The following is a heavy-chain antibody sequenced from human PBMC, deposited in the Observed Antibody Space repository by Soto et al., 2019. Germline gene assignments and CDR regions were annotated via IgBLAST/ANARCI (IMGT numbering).Heavy chain of an antibody. D-gene: IGHD1-1*01. CDR2: IYYSGST. CDR3: ARSAVEWFDP. V-gene: IGHV4-59*01. J-gene: IGHJ5*02. CDR1: GGSISSYY. Sequence: SETLSLTCTVPGGSISSYYWSWIRQPPGKGLEWIGYIYYSGSTNYNPSLKSRVTISVDTSKNQFSLKLSSVTAADTAVYYCARSAVEWFDPWGQGTLVTVSS.